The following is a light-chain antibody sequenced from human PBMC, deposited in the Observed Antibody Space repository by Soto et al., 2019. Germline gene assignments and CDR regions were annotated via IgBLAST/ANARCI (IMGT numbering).Light chain of an antibody. CDR3: QQYNNWPPLT. J-gene: IGKJ4*01. CDR2: AAS. CDR1: QSVSSN. V-gene: IGKV3-15*01. Sequence: EIVMTQSPATLSVSPGERATLSCRASQSVSSNLAWYQQKPGQAPRLLIYAASTRATGIPARFSGGGSGTEFTLTISSLQSEDFAVYYCQQYNNWPPLTFGGGTKVEIK.